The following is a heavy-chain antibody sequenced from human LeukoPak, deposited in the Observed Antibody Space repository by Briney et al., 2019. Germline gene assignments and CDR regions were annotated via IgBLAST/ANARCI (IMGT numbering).Heavy chain of an antibody. J-gene: IGHJ6*03. CDR2: IWYDGSNK. Sequence: GGSLRLSCAASGFTFSSYGMHWVRQAPGKGLEWVAVIWYDGSNKYYADSVKGRFTISRDNSKNTLYLQMNGLRAEDTAVYYCARAVLRFLESHMDVWGKGTTVTVSS. CDR1: GFTFSSYG. D-gene: IGHD3-3*01. CDR3: ARAVLRFLESHMDV. V-gene: IGHV3-33*01.